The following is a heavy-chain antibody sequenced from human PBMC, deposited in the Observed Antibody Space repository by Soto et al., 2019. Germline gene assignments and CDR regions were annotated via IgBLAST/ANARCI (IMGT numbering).Heavy chain of an antibody. CDR2: IYYSGST. CDR1: GGSISSGDYY. CDR3: ARDHYVYDILTGYGYYYGMDV. D-gene: IGHD3-9*01. V-gene: IGHV4-30-4*01. J-gene: IGHJ6*02. Sequence: SETLSLTCTVSGGSISSGDYYWSWIRQPPGKGLEWIGYIYYSGSTYYNPSLKSRVTISVDTSKNQFSLKLSSVTAADTAVYYCARDHYVYDILTGYGYYYGMDVWGQGTTVTVS.